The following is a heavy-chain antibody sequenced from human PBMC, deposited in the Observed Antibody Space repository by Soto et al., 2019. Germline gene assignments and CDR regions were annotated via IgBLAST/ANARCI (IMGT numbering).Heavy chain of an antibody. J-gene: IGHJ3*02. CDR3: ARGYYGSGSYHDAFDI. CDR2: MNPNSGNT. V-gene: IGHV1-8*01. CDR1: GYTFTSYD. D-gene: IGHD3-10*01. Sequence: QVPLVQSGAEVKKPGASVKVSCKASGYTFTSYDINWVRQATGQGLEWMGWMNPNSGNTGYAQKFQGGVTMTRNTSISTAYMELSSLRSEDTAVYYCARGYYGSGSYHDAFDIWGQGTMVTVSS.